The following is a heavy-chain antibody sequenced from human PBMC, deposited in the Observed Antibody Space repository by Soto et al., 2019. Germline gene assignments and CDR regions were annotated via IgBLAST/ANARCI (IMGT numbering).Heavy chain of an antibody. CDR2: IRSSSSII. Sequence: PGGSLRLSCAASGFTFNSYSMNWVRQAAGKGLEWVSYIRSSSSIIYYADSVKGRFTISSDNAKNSLYLQMNSLRDEDTAVYYCASNVRVAKRDDYLGQGTLVPVSS. J-gene: IGHJ4*02. CDR3: ASNVRVAKRDDY. D-gene: IGHD5-12*01. V-gene: IGHV3-48*02. CDR1: GFTFNSYS.